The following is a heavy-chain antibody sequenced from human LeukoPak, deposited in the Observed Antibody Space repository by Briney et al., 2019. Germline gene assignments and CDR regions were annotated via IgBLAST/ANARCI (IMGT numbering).Heavy chain of an antibody. CDR3: ARVPLGYCSSTSCYWAFNWFDP. J-gene: IGHJ5*02. V-gene: IGHV1-2*02. D-gene: IGHD2-2*01. CDR2: INPNSGGP. Sequence: ASVKVSCKASGYTFTGYYMHWVRQAPGQGLEWMGWINPNSGGPNYAQKFQGRVTMTRDTSISTAYMELSRLRSDDTAVYYCARVPLGYCSSTSCYWAFNWFDPWGQGTLVTVSS. CDR1: GYTFTGYY.